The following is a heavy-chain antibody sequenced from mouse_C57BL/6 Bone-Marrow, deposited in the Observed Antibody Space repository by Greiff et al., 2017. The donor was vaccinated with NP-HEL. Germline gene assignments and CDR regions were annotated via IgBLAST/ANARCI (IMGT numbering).Heavy chain of an antibody. V-gene: IGHV2-6*03. CDR1: GFSLTSYG. CDR3: ARDRGIYSNCAMDY. CDR2: IWSDGST. J-gene: IGHJ4*01. D-gene: IGHD2-5*01. Sequence: VKLMESGPGLVAPSQSLSITCTVSGFSLTSYGVHWVRQPPGKGLEWLVVIWSDGSTTYNSAPKSRLSISKDNSKCQAFLKMNSLQTDDTAMYYCARDRGIYSNCAMDYWGRGTSVTVTA.